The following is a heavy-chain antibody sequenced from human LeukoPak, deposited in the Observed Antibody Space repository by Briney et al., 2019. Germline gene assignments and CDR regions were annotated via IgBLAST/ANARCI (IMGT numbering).Heavy chain of an antibody. CDR3: ARRQYRSSWYYFDY. D-gene: IGHD6-13*01. J-gene: IGHJ4*02. CDR2: INSDGSTT. CDR1: GFSLSSYW. Sequence: GGSLRLSCAASGFSLSSYWMHWVRHAPGKGLVWVSRINSDGSTTNYADSVKGRFTISRDNAENTLYLQMNSLRAEDTAVYYCARRQYRSSWYYFDYWGQGTLVTVSS. V-gene: IGHV3-74*01.